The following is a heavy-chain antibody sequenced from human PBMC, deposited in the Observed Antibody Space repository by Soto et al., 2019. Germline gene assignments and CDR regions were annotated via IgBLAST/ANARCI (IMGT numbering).Heavy chain of an antibody. CDR3: AKDSAYYDFWSGPYYYYYGMDV. Sequence: GWSLRLSCSASGFTFSSYAMSRCRQAPGKGLEWVSAISGSGGSTYYADSVKGRFTISRDNSKNTLYLQMNSLRAEDTAVYYCAKDSAYYDFWSGPYYYYYGMDVWGQGTTVTVSS. CDR2: ISGSGGST. CDR1: GFTFSSYA. V-gene: IGHV3-23*01. D-gene: IGHD3-3*01. J-gene: IGHJ6*02.